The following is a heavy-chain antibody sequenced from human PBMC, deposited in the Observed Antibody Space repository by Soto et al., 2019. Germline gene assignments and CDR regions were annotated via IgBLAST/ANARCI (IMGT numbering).Heavy chain of an antibody. CDR3: ARDVQYSSSWYRFLYYFDY. CDR1: GFTFSSYS. J-gene: IGHJ4*02. Sequence: GGSLRLSCPASGFTFSSYSMNWVRQAPGKGLEWVSYISSSSSTIYYADSVKGRFTISRDNAKNSLYLQMNSLRDEDTAVYYCARDVQYSSSWYRFLYYFDYWGQGTLVTVSS. D-gene: IGHD6-13*01. CDR2: ISSSSSTI. V-gene: IGHV3-48*02.